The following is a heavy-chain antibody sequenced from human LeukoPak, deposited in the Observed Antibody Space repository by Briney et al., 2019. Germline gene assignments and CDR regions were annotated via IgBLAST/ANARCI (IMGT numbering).Heavy chain of an antibody. V-gene: IGHV1-8*03. CDR2: MNPNSGNT. CDR1: GYTFTSYY. Sequence: GASVKVSCKASGYTFTSYYMHWVRQAPGQGLEWMGWMNPNSGNTGFAQKFQGRVTITRNTSINTAYMELSSLRSEDTAVYYCARNELEPQIIDPWGQGTLVTVSS. CDR3: ARNELEPQIIDP. D-gene: IGHD1-1*01. J-gene: IGHJ5*02.